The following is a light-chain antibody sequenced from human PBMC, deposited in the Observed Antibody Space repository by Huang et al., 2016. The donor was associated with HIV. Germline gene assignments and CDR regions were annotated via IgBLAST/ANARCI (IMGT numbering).Light chain of an antibody. CDR2: ATS. Sequence: DIQMTQSPSSLSASVGDRVTITCRASQGICNSLAWYQQKPEKAPRLLLYATSTLESGVPSRFSGSGSGTHYTLTINTLQPEDIASYYCQQYHSLPWTCGQGTKVEIK. V-gene: IGKV1-NL1*01. J-gene: IGKJ1*01. CDR1: QGICNS. CDR3: QQYHSLPWT.